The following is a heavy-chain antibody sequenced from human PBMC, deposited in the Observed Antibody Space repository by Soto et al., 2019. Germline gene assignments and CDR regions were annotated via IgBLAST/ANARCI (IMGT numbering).Heavy chain of an antibody. Sequence: GGSLRLSCAASGFTFDDYAMHWVRQTPGKGLEWVSGISWNSGSIGYADSVKGRFTISRDNAKNSLYLQINSLRTEDTALYYCAKDSASGGRDYYMDVWGKGTTVTVS. J-gene: IGHJ6*03. CDR3: AKDSASGGRDYYMDV. CDR2: ISWNSGSI. V-gene: IGHV3-9*01. D-gene: IGHD2-15*01. CDR1: GFTFDDYA.